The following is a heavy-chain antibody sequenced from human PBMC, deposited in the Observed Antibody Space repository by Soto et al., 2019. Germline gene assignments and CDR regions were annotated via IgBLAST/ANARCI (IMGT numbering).Heavy chain of an antibody. D-gene: IGHD6-19*01. Sequence: EVQLVESRGGLVQPGGSLRLSCAASGFTFSSYSMNWVRQAPGKGLEWVSYISSSSSTIYYADSVKGRFTISRDNAKNSLYLQMNSLRAEDTAVYYCATSVAGGAGTEAFDIWGQGTMVTVSS. J-gene: IGHJ3*02. CDR3: ATSVAGGAGTEAFDI. CDR2: ISSSSSTI. V-gene: IGHV3-48*01. CDR1: GFTFSSYS.